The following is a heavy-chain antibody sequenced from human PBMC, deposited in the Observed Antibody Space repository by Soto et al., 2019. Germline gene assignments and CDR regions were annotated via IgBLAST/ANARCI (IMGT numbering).Heavy chain of an antibody. CDR2: ISAYNGNT. V-gene: IGHV1-18*01. D-gene: IGHD6-13*01. J-gene: IGHJ5*02. Sequence: ASVKVSCKASGYTFTSYGISWVRQAPGQGLEWMGWISAYNGNTNYAQKLQGRVTMTTDTSTSTAYMELRSLRSDGTAVYYCARRYSSKGWFDHWGQGTLATVSS. CDR3: ARRYSSKGWFDH. CDR1: GYTFTSYG.